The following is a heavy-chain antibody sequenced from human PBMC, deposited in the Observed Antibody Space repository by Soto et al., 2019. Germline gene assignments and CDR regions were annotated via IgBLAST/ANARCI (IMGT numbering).Heavy chain of an antibody. CDR2: IRSKAYGGTT. J-gene: IGHJ4*02. CDR1: GFTFGDYA. V-gene: IGHV3-49*03. Sequence: GGSLRLSCTASGFTFGDYAMSWFRQAPGKGLEWVGFIRSKAYGGTTEYAASVKGRFTISRDDSKSIAYLQMNSLKTEDTAVYYCTRAVDGDYAIEPFNDYWGQGTLVTVSS. CDR3: TRAVDGDYAIEPFNDY. D-gene: IGHD4-17*01.